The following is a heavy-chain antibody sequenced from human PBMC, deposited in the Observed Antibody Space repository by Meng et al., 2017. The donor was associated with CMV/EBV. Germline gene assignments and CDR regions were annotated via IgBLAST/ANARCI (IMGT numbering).Heavy chain of an antibody. Sequence: ASVKVSCKASGYTFTGYYVHWVRQAPGQGLEWLGWINPNSGGTNYAQKFQGRVTMTRDTSMSTAYMELSSLRSDDTAVYYCARLDCSSTSCYKLGWLDSWGQGTLVTVSS. CDR1: GYTFTGYY. V-gene: IGHV1-2*02. D-gene: IGHD2-2*01. J-gene: IGHJ5*01. CDR2: INPNSGGT. CDR3: ARLDCSSTSCYKLGWLDS.